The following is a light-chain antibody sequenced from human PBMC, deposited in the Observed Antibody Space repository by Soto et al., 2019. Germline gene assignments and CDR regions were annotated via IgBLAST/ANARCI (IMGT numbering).Light chain of an antibody. CDR3: QDYNIWPPCT. CDR1: QSVSSN. V-gene: IGKV3-15*01. J-gene: IGKJ1*01. Sequence: TLSVALGGSATLSCRASQSVSSNLAWYQQKPGQAPRLLIYGASTRATGIPARFIGSGSGTEFTLTIGSLLSEDFAVYYCQDYNIWPPCTFAHGTKVDIK. CDR2: GAS.